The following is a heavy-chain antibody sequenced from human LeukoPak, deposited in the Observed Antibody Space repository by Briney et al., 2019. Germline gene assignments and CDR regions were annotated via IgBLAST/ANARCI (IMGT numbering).Heavy chain of an antibody. D-gene: IGHD3-3*01. CDR1: GGTFSSYA. CDR2: IIPIFGTA. Sequence: ASVKVSCKASGGTFSSYAISWVRQAPGQGLEWMGGIIPIFGTANYAQKFQGRVTITADASTSTAYMELSSLRSEDTAVSYCAALDTIFGVVPINWFDPWGQGTLVTVSS. V-gene: IGHV1-69*13. J-gene: IGHJ5*02. CDR3: AALDTIFGVVPINWFDP.